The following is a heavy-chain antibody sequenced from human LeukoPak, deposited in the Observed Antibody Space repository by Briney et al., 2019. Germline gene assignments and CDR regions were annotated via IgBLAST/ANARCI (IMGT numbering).Heavy chain of an antibody. CDR2: ISAYNGNT. Sequence: ASVKVSCKASGYTFTSYGISWVRQAPGQGLEWMGWISAYNGNTNYAQKLQGRVTMTTDTSTSAAYMELRSLRSDDTAVYYCASFGAGYGSGSYYYYGMDVWGQGTTVTVSS. D-gene: IGHD3-10*01. CDR1: GYTFTSYG. CDR3: ASFGAGYGSGSYYYYGMDV. J-gene: IGHJ6*02. V-gene: IGHV1-18*01.